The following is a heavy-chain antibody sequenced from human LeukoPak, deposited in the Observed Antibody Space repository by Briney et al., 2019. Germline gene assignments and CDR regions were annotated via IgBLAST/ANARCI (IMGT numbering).Heavy chain of an antibody. V-gene: IGHV1-69*05. CDR1: GGTFSSYA. CDR2: IIPIFGTA. CDR3: ARGRDGYYYDSSGYSLWDY. D-gene: IGHD3-22*01. J-gene: IGHJ4*02. Sequence: GASVKVSCKASGGTFSSYAISWVRQAPGQGLEWMGGIIPIFGTANYAQKFQGRVTITTDESTSTAYMELSSLRSEDTAVYYCARGRDGYYYDSSGYSLWDYWGQGTLVTVSS.